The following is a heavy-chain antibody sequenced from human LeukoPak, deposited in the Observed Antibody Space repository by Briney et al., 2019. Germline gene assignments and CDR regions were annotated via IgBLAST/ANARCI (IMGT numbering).Heavy chain of an antibody. CDR2: IYYSRST. D-gene: IGHD6-19*01. Sequence: SETLSLTCTVSGGSISSGDCYWSWIRQPPGKGLEWIGYIYYSRSTYYNPSLKSRVTISVDTSKNQFSLKLSSVTDADTAVYYCARDLAYPMAGRVYWGQGTLVTVSS. V-gene: IGHV4-30-4*08. J-gene: IGHJ4*02. CDR3: ARDLAYPMAGRVY. CDR1: GGSISSGDCY.